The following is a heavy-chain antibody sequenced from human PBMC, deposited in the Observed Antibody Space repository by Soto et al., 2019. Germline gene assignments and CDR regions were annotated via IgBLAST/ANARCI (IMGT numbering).Heavy chain of an antibody. Sequence: ASVKVSCKASGYTFTSYGISWVRQAPGQGLEWMGWVSTYNGNTNYAQKVQGRVTMTRDTSINTAYMELTRLTSDDTAVYYCARAVHTMIQGVRFRVDQWGQGTLVTVSS. CDR3: ARAVHTMIQGVRFRVDQ. CDR2: VSTYNGNT. J-gene: IGHJ4*02. V-gene: IGHV1-18*04. CDR1: GYTFTSYG. D-gene: IGHD3-10*01.